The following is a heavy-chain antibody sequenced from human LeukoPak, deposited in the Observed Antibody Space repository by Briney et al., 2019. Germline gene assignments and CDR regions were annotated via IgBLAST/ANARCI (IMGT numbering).Heavy chain of an antibody. CDR1: GYSFTSYW. Sequence: RGESLQISCKGSGYSFTSYWIGWVRQLPGKGLESMGIIYPGDSDTRYSPSFQGQVTISADKSISTAYLQWSSLKASDTAMYYCARHDGYSSGWQFDYWGQGTLVTVSS. CDR3: ARHDGYSSGWQFDY. V-gene: IGHV5-51*01. D-gene: IGHD6-19*01. CDR2: IYPGDSDT. J-gene: IGHJ4*02.